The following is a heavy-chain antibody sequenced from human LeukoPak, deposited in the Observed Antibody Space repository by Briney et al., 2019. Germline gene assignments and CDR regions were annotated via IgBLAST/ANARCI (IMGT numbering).Heavy chain of an antibody. J-gene: IGHJ2*01. CDR1: GFTFSSYA. V-gene: IGHV3-30-3*02. CDR2: ISYDGSNK. D-gene: IGHD3-10*01. Sequence: GGSLRLSCAASGFTFSSYAMHWVRQAPGKGLEWVAVISYDGSNKYYADSVKGRFTISRDNSENTLFLQMNNLGAEDTAVYYCAKKRVITTPDAIDWYFDLWGRGTLVTVSS. CDR3: AKKRVITTPDAIDWYFDL.